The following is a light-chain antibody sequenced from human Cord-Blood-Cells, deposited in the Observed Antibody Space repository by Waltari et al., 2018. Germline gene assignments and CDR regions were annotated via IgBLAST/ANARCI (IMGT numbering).Light chain of an antibody. CDR3: QQYGSSLTWT. V-gene: IGKV3-20*01. J-gene: IGKJ1*01. Sequence: EIVLTQSPGTLSLSPGERATLSCRASQSVSSSYLAWYQQKPGPAPRLLFYGASSRATGIPDRFSGSGSGTDFTLTISRLEPEDFAVYYCQQYGSSLTWTFGQGTKVEIK. CDR1: QSVSSSY. CDR2: GAS.